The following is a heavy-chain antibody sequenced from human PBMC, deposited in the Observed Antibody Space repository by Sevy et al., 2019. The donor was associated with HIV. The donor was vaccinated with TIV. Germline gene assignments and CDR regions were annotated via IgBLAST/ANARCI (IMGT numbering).Heavy chain of an antibody. V-gene: IGHV3-66*01. D-gene: IGHD2-2*01. J-gene: IGHJ4*02. CDR2: FYINGNT. CDR3: VREAFCSSATCYRPY. CDR1: GFTVSSNY. Sequence: GGSLRLSCAASGFTVSSNYMSWVRQAPGKGLKWVSIFYINGNTYYSDSVKGRFIISRDTSQNTVFLHMNSLRAEDTAVYYCVREAFCSSATCYRPYWGQGTLVTVSS.